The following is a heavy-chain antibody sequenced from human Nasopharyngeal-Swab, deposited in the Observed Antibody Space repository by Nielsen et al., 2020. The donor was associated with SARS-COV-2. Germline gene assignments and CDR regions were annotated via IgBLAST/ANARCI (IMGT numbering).Heavy chain of an antibody. CDR3: ARGWLLHAFDI. V-gene: IGHV1-2*02. D-gene: IGHD6-19*01. CDR1: GYTFTGYY. J-gene: IGHJ3*02. CDR2: IDPNNGVT. Sequence: ASVKVSCKASGYTFTGYYIHWVRQAPGQGLEWMGWIDPNNGVTKYGQNFQGRVTMTRNTSISTAYMELSSLRSEDTAVYYCARGWLLHAFDIWGQGTMVTVSS.